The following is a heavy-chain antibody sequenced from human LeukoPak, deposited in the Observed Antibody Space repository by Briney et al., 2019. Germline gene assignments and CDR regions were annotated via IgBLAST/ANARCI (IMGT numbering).Heavy chain of an antibody. D-gene: IGHD7-27*01. CDR2: IHGSRRT. CDR1: SGSLSGYS. CDR3: ARSQSLWAAPSFDV. Sequence: SETLSLTCSVYSGSLSGYSWSWIRQSPGKGLEWIGEIHGSRRTDYNPSLKSRVTLSTDTSKNQFSLKLTSVTAADTAVYYCARSQSLWAAPSFDVWGQGTMVTVS. V-gene: IGHV4-34*01. J-gene: IGHJ3*01.